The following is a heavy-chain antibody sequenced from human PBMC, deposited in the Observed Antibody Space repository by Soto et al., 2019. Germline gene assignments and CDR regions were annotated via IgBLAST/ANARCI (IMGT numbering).Heavy chain of an antibody. J-gene: IGHJ4*02. CDR1: GFTFGDYA. D-gene: IGHD6-19*01. V-gene: IGHV3-49*03. Sequence: GGSLRLSCTASGFTFGDYAMSWFRQAPGKGLEWVGFIRSKAYGGTTEYAASVKGRFTISRDDSKSIAYLQMNSLKTEDTAVYYCTRDLRKPGIAVAGPAFDYWGQGTLVTVSS. CDR3: TRDLRKPGIAVAGPAFDY. CDR2: IRSKAYGGTT.